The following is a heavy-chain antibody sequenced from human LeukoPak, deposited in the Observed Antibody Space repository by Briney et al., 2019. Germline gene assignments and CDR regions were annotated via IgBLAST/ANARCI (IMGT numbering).Heavy chain of an antibody. CDR1: GFTVSSNY. CDR2: ISSSSSTI. Sequence: GGSLRLSCAASGFTVSSNYMSWVRQAPGKGLEWVSYISSSSSTIYYADSVKGRFTISRDNAKNSLYLQMNSLRAEDTAVYYCARGSTYYDSSGQVPFDYWGQGTLVTVSS. D-gene: IGHD3-22*01. CDR3: ARGSTYYDSSGQVPFDY. V-gene: IGHV3-48*01. J-gene: IGHJ4*02.